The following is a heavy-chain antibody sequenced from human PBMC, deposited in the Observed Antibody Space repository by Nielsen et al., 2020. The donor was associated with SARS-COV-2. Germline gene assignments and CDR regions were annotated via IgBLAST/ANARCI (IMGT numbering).Heavy chain of an antibody. D-gene: IGHD2-15*01. J-gene: IGHJ3*02. V-gene: IGHV1-46*01. CDR3: ARDKVVVVAATHDAFDI. CDR1: GYTFTSYY. CDR2: INPSGGST. Sequence: ASVKVPCKASGYTFTSYYMHWVRQAPGQGLEWMGIINPSGGSTSYAQKFQGRVTMTRDTSTSTVYMELSSLRSEDTAVYYCARDKVVVVAATHDAFDIWGQGTMVTVSS.